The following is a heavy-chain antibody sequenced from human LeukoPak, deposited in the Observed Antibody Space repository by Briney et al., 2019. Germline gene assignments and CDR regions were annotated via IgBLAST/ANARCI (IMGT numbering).Heavy chain of an antibody. Sequence: SETLSLTCAVYGGSFIGFHWNWIRQPPGKGLEWIGEINHSGSTNYNPSLKGRVTISVDTSKNQFSLKLSSVTAADTAVYYCARRNYYYYMDVWGKGTTVTVSS. J-gene: IGHJ6*03. CDR3: ARRNYYYYMDV. CDR1: GGSFIGFH. CDR2: INHSGST. V-gene: IGHV4-34*01.